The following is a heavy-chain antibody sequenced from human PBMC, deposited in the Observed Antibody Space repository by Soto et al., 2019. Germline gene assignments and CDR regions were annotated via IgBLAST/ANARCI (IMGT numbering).Heavy chain of an antibody. J-gene: IGHJ6*02. CDR2: IKSKTDGGTT. V-gene: IGHV3-15*07. D-gene: IGHD3-9*01. CDR1: GFTFSNAW. Sequence: AGGSLRLSCAASGFTFSNAWMNWVRQAPGKGLEWVGRIKSKTDGGTTDYAAPVKGRFTISRDDSKNTLYLQMNSLKTEDTAVYYCTTEPLRYFDWLTYYYYGMDVWGQGTTVTVSS. CDR3: TTEPLRYFDWLTYYYYGMDV.